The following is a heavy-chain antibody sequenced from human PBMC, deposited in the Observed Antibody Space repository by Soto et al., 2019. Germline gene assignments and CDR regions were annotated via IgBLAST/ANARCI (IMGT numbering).Heavy chain of an antibody. Sequence: EVQLLESGGGLVQPGGSLRLSCAASGFTFSSYAMSWVRQAPGKGLEWVSAISGSGGSTYYADSVKGRFTISRDNSKNTLHLQMTSLRAEDTAVYYCVNEPLGYSSSWDLIWGQGTLVTVSS. D-gene: IGHD6-13*01. J-gene: IGHJ4*02. V-gene: IGHV3-23*01. CDR1: GFTFSSYA. CDR3: VNEPLGYSSSWDLI. CDR2: ISGSGGST.